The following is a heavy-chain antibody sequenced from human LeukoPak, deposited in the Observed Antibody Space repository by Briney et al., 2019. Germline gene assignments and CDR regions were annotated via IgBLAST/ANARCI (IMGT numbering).Heavy chain of an antibody. Sequence: ASVKVSCKASRYTFTSYGISWVRHAPGQGVEWMGWINSYNGNTKYAQKLQGRVTMTTDTSTSTAYMELRRLRSDDTAVYYCARGSSGWLARDYWGQGTLVTVSS. CDR3: ARGSSGWLARDY. CDR1: RYTFTSYG. D-gene: IGHD6-19*01. V-gene: IGHV1-18*01. J-gene: IGHJ4*02. CDR2: INSYNGNT.